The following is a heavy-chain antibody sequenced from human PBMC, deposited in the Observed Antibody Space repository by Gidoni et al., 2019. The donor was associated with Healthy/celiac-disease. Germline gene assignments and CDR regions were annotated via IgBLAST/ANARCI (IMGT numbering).Heavy chain of an antibody. V-gene: IGHV3-20*04. Sequence: EVQLVESGGGVVRPGGSLRLPCAASGSTFDDYGLSWVRQAPGKGLEWVSGINWNGGSKGYADSVKGRITIPRDNAKNSLYLQMNSLRAEDTALYYCARGIWYYDILTGNNWFDPWGQGTLVTVSS. CDR1: GSTFDDYG. J-gene: IGHJ5*02. D-gene: IGHD3-9*01. CDR3: ARGIWYYDILTGNNWFDP. CDR2: INWNGGSK.